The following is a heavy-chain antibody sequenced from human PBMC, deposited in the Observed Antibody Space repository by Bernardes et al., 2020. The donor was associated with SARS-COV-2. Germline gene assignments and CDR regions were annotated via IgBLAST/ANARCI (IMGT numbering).Heavy chain of an antibody. J-gene: IGHJ3*01. CDR2: VSWDGSTT. D-gene: IGHD3-3*01. CDR3: ATERQSLTVFGVGHDAFDF. Sequence: GWSLRLSCAASGFTFEDYTMHWVRQVPGKGLEWVSLVSWDGSTTNYADSVKGRFIISRDSSRNTAHLQMDSLRKEDTALYYCATERQSLTVFGVGHDAFDFWGQGTMVTVSS. CDR1: GFTFEDYT. V-gene: IGHV3-43*01.